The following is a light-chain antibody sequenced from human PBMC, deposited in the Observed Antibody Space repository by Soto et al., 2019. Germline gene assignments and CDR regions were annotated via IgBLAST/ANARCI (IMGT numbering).Light chain of an antibody. Sequence: EIVMTQSPATLSVSPGERATLSCRASQSVSSYLAWYQQHPGQAPRLLIYGASSRATGIPSRFSGSGSGTDFTLTISSREPEDFAVYYCQQHSNWPRTFGQGTKV. J-gene: IGKJ1*01. CDR1: QSVSSY. CDR2: GAS. V-gene: IGKV3-11*01. CDR3: QQHSNWPRT.